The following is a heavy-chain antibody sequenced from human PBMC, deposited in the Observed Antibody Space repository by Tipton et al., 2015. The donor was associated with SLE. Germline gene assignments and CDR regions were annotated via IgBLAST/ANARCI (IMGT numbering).Heavy chain of an antibody. Sequence: TLSLTCTVSAGSVSSFYWSWIRQPPGKELEWIGYIFYSGNTKENPSLQSRVTMSVDTSKNHFSLSVRSVTAADTAVYYCARHSGMVDSGWIDPWGQGILVTVSS. D-gene: IGHD2-15*01. V-gene: IGHV4-59*08. CDR3: ARHSGMVDSGWIDP. J-gene: IGHJ5*02. CDR2: IFYSGNT. CDR1: AGSVSSFY.